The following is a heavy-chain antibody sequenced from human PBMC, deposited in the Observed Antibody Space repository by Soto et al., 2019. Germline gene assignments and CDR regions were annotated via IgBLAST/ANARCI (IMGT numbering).Heavy chain of an antibody. CDR1: GGPIISTIFH. CDR2: IYYSGST. J-gene: IGHJ4*02. CDR3: ARDRYFDY. Sequence: SDTLPLTCSVSGGPIISTIFHWGWIRLPPGKGLEWIGSIYYSGSTYYNPSLKSRVTISVDTSKNQFSLKLSSVTAADTAVYYCARDRYFDYWGQGTLVTISS. V-gene: IGHV4-39*07.